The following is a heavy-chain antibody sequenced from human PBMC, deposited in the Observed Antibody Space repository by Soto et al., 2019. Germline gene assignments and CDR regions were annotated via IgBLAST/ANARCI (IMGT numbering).Heavy chain of an antibody. D-gene: IGHD2-15*01. Sequence: SETLSLTCAVYGGSFSGYYWSWIRQPPGKGQEWIGEINHSGSTNYNPSLKSRVTISVDTSKNQFSLKLSSVTAADTAVYYCARGGLGYCSGGSCYRTDPFDYWGQGTLVTVSS. CDR3: ARGGLGYCSGGSCYRTDPFDY. V-gene: IGHV4-34*01. CDR2: INHSGST. J-gene: IGHJ4*02. CDR1: GGSFSGYY.